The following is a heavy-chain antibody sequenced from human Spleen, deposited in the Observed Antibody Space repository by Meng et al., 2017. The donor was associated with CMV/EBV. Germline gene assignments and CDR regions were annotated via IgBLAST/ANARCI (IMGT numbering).Heavy chain of an antibody. CDR1: GFTFSGYW. D-gene: IGHD3-16*02. V-gene: IGHV3-7*01. CDR3: ATSQIFGQMLSPWEAFDV. Sequence: GESLKISCAASGFTFSGYWMSWVRQAPGRGLEWVANIMQRGSDKYYVDSVKGRFAISRDNLKNSLYLQMNSLRAEDTAVYYCATSQIFGQMLSPWEAFDVWGRGTLVTVSS. J-gene: IGHJ3*01. CDR2: IMQRGSDK.